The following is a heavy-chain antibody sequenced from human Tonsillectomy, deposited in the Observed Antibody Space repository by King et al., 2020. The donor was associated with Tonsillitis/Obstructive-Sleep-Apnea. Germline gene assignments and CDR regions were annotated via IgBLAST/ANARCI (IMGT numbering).Heavy chain of an antibody. CDR3: AREFCSSASCHPYFYGMDV. J-gene: IGHJ6*02. CDR1: GFTFSSYN. D-gene: IGHD2-2*01. V-gene: IGHV3-64*01. Sequence: LVESGGGLVQPGGSLRLSCAASGFTFSSYNMYWVRQAPGKGLEYVSGISSYGDNTYYENSVKGRFTISRDNSKNSLYLQMGSLRTEDMAVYYCAREFCSSASCHPYFYGMDVWGQGTTVTVSS. CDR2: ISSYGDNT.